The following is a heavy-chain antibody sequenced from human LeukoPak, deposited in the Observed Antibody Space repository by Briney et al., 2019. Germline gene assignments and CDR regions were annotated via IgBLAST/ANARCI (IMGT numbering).Heavy chain of an antibody. CDR3: AKGKQLAGAGYFDY. CDR1: GFTFSSSA. CDR2: ISNNGGYT. J-gene: IGHJ4*02. V-gene: IGHV3-23*01. D-gene: IGHD6-6*01. Sequence: GGSLRLSCAASGFTFSSSAMSWVRQAPGKGLEWVSAISNNGGYTYYADSVQGRFTISRDNSKSTLCLQMNSLRAEDTAVYYCAKGKQLAGAGYFDYWGQGTLVTVSS.